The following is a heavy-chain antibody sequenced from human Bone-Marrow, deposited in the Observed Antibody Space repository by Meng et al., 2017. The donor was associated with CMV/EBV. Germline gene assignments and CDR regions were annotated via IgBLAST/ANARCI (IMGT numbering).Heavy chain of an antibody. D-gene: IGHD1-26*01. CDR3: ARGAFGGGSYWDYYYYGMDV. J-gene: IGHJ6*02. Sequence: SVKVSCKASGGTFSSYAINCVRQAPGQGLEWMGGIIPMLGIANYAQNFQDRVTITADKSTSTAYMELSSLRSEGTAVYYCARGAFGGGSYWDYYYYGMDVWGQGTTVTVSS. V-gene: IGHV1-69*10. CDR2: IIPMLGIA. CDR1: GGTFSSYA.